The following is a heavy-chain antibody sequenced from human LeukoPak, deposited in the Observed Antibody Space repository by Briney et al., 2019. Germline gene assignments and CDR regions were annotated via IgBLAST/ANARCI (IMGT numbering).Heavy chain of an antibody. CDR3: AVRGDYYYDSSGLDAFDI. CDR2: MNPNSGNT. Sequence: ASVKVSCKASGYTFTSYDINWVRQATGQGLEWMGWMNPNSGNTGYAQKFQGRVTITRNTSISTAYMELSSLRSDDTAVYYCAVRGDYYYDSSGLDAFDIWGQGTMVTVSS. V-gene: IGHV1-8*03. D-gene: IGHD3-22*01. J-gene: IGHJ3*02. CDR1: GYTFTSYD.